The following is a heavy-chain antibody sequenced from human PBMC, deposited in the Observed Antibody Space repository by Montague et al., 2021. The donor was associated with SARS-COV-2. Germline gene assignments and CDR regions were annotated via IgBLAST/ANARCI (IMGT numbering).Heavy chain of an antibody. V-gene: IGHV4-39*01. Sequence: SETLSLTCTVSGGSISSSSYYWGWIRQPPGKGLEWIGSIYYSGSTYYNPSLKSRVTISVDTSKNQFSLKLSSVTAADTAVYYCARLVYDILTGYYTYWYFDLWGRGTLVTVSS. D-gene: IGHD3-9*01. J-gene: IGHJ2*01. CDR2: IYYSGST. CDR1: GGSISSSSYY. CDR3: ARLVYDILTGYYTYWYFDL.